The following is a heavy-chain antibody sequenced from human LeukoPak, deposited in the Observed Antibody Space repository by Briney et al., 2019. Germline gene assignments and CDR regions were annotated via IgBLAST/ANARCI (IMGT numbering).Heavy chain of an antibody. CDR2: INPSSSDP. CDR1: GYTFTGCY. D-gene: IGHD2-15*01. CDR3: AREYCSGGSCYQGFDY. Sequence: ASVKVSCKASGYTFTGCYIHWVRRAPGQGLEWIGWINPSSSDPNYGHKFQGRVTMTRDTSITTAYMELSSLRSDDTALYYCAREYCSGGSCYQGFDYWGQGTLVTVSS. J-gene: IGHJ4*02. V-gene: IGHV1-2*02.